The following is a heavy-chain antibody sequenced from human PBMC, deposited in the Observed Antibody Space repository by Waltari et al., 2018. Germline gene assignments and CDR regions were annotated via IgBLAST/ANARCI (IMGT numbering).Heavy chain of an antibody. J-gene: IGHJ5*02. CDR2: NYYSGST. D-gene: IGHD5-12*01. V-gene: IGHV4-39*01. CDR1: GGSISSGGYY. Sequence: QLRLQESGPGLVKPSETLSLTCTVSGGSISSGGYYWGWIRQSPGKGREWIGSNYYSGSTYYNPTLESRVTISGDTSKNEFALKLSSVTAADTAVYYCARHWKRSGYRFDPWGQGTLVTVSS. CDR3: ARHWKRSGYRFDP.